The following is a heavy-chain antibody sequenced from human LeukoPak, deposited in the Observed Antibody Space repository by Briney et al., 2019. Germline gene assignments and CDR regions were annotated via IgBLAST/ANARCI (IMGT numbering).Heavy chain of an antibody. Sequence: GGSLRLSCAAYGFTFTSAWMSWVRQAPGKGLEWVGRIKTDTDGGTTDYAAPVKGRFTISRDDTTNTLYLQMDRLETEDTASYYCTTLSGQHFESWGQGARVT. D-gene: IGHD1-26*01. V-gene: IGHV3-15*01. CDR1: GFTFTSAW. CDR2: IKTDTDGGTT. CDR3: TTLSGQHFES. J-gene: IGHJ4*02.